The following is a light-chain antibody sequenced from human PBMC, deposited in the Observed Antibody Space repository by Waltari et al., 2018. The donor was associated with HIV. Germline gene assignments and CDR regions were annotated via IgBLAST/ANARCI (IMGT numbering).Light chain of an antibody. V-gene: IGKV1-12*01. CDR1: QFISTS. CDR3: QQANSFPHT. CDR2: DAS. J-gene: IGKJ2*01. Sequence: DIQMTQSPSYMSASVVDEVTITCRATQFISTSLAWYQQRPNRAPKLLIFDASRLQSGAPSRFSGRGPRTQFTLTINSLQPEDVATYYCQQANSFPHTFGQGT.